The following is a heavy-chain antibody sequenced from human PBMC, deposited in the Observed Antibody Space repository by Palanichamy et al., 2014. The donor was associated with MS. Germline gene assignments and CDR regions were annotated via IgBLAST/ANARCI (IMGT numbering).Heavy chain of an antibody. CDR3: ARESTRSIEGY. D-gene: IGHD1-26*01. CDR1: GFKISSYW. Sequence: EVQLVESGGGLVQPGGSLRLSCAASGFKISSYWMDWVRQAPGKGLEWVANIEGDGSERNYLESVQGRFTISRDNAKNSLYLQMNNLRAEDTAVYYCARESTRSIEGYWGQGTLVTVSS. V-gene: IGHV3-7*01. J-gene: IGHJ4*02. CDR2: IEGDGSER.